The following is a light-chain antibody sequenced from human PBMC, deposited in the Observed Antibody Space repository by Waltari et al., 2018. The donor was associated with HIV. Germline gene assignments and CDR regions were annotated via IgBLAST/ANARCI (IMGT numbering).Light chain of an antibody. CDR3: QAYDSSLSAL. V-gene: IGLV1-40*01. CDR2: SNS. J-gene: IGLJ2*01. CDR1: SSNIGAGFD. Sequence: HSVLTQPPSVSGAPGQRVTISCTGSSSNIGAGFDVNWYKHLPGTATKRLIYSNSNRPSGFPDRFPVSKSGTSASLAITGLQAEDEADYYCQAYDSSLSALFGGGTKLTVL.